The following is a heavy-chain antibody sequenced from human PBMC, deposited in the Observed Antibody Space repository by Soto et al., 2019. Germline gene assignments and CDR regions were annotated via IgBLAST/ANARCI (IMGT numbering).Heavy chain of an antibody. Sequence: QITLKESGLTLVKPTQTLTLTCTFSGFSLTTAGVGVGWISQPPGKNLEWLALIDWDDDKPYSPSLRNMLANARDTSKNQVVLTMTNMDPGDTATYFCSRNYFVYGTYYNDSWGQGALVTVSS. CDR1: GFSLTTAGVG. CDR3: SRNYFVYGTYYNDS. V-gene: IGHV2-5*02. J-gene: IGHJ5*01. CDR2: IDWDDDK. D-gene: IGHD1-26*01.